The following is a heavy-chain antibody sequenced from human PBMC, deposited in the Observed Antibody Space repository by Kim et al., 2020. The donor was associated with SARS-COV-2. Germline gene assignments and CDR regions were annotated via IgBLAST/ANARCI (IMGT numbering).Heavy chain of an antibody. CDR1: GGSISSRSYY. CDR2: IYYSGST. V-gene: IGHV4-39*01. CDR3: ARLRGYSYGPPFDY. J-gene: IGHJ4*02. Sequence: SETLSLTSTVSGGSISSRSYYWGWIRQPPGKGLEWIGSIYYSGSTYYNPSLKSRVTISVDTSKNQFSLKLRSVTAADTAVYYCARLRGYSYGPPFDYWGQGTLVTVSS. D-gene: IGHD5-18*01.